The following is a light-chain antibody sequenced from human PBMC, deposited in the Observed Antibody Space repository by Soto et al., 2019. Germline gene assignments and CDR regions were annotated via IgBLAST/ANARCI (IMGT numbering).Light chain of an antibody. CDR3: QQSYSTPSIT. CDR2: AAS. V-gene: IGKV1-39*01. CDR1: QSISSY. Sequence: DIPMTQSPSSLSASVGDRVTITCRASQSISSYLNWYQQKPGKAPKLLNYAASSLQSGVPSRFSGSGSRTDFTLTISSLQPEDFATYYCQQSYSTPSITFGQGTRLEI. J-gene: IGKJ5*01.